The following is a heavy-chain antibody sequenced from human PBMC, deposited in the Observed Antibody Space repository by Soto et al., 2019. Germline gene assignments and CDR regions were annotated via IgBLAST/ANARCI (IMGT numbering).Heavy chain of an antibody. CDR2: INYSGST. J-gene: IGHJ4*02. D-gene: IGHD6-19*01. V-gene: IGHV4-34*01. CDR3: ARGIAVAGYFDY. CDR1: GGSFSGYY. Sequence: SETLSLTCAVYGGSFSGYYWSWIRQPPGKGLEWIGDINYSGSTNYNPSLKSRVTISVDTSKNQFSLKLSSVTAADTAVYYCARGIAVAGYFDYWGQGTLVTVSS.